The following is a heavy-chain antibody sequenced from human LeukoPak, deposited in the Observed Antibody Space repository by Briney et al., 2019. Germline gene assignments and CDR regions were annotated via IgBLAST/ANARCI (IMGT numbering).Heavy chain of an antibody. D-gene: IGHD3-10*01. CDR1: GGSFSGYY. Sequence: SETLSLTCAVYGGSFSGYYWSWIRQPPGKGLEWIGEINHSGSTNYNPSPKSRVTISVDTSKNQFSLKLSSVTAADTAVYYCARRDYYGSGSYLGPPGINWFDPWGQGTLVTVSS. CDR3: ARRDYYGSGSYLGPPGINWFDP. CDR2: INHSGST. J-gene: IGHJ5*02. V-gene: IGHV4-34*01.